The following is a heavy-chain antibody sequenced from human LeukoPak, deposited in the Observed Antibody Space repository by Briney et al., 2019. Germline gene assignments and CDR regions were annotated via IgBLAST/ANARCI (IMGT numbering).Heavy chain of an antibody. Sequence: SETLSLTCTVSGGSISSYYWNWIRQPPGRGLEWIGYIYYSGSTNYNPSLKSRVTISVDTSKNQFSLKLSSVTAADTAVYYCARRARDAYYDSRLGAAFDIWGQGTMLTVSS. V-gene: IGHV4-59*08. CDR2: IYYSGST. CDR3: ARRARDAYYDSRLGAAFDI. D-gene: IGHD3-22*01. J-gene: IGHJ3*02. CDR1: GGSISSYY.